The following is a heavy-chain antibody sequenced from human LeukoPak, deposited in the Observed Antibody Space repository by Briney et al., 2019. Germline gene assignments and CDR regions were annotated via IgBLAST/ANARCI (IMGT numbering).Heavy chain of an antibody. V-gene: IGHV1-3*01. CDR2: INAGNGNT. CDR3: ARLPFYYGSGSHGPPFDY. D-gene: IGHD3-10*01. J-gene: IGHJ4*02. CDR1: GYTFTSYA. Sequence: ASVKVSCKASGYTFTSYAMHWVRQAPGQRLEWMGWINAGNGNTKYSQKFQGRVTITRDTSASTAYMELSSLRSEDTAVYYWARLPFYYGSGSHGPPFDYWGQGTLVTVSS.